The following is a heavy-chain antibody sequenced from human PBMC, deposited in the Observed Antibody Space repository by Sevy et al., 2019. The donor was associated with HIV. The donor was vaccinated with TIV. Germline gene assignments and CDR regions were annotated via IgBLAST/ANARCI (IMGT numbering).Heavy chain of an antibody. CDR1: GFTLSSYG. CDR2: ISYDGSYK. D-gene: IGHD3-3*01. CDR3: AKTLTYYDFWSGLDY. Sequence: GGSLRLSCAASGFTLSSYGMHWVRQAPGKGLEWVAVISYDGSYKYYADSVKGRFTISRDNSKKTLYMQMNSLRAEDTAVYYCAKTLTYYDFWSGLDYWGQGTLVTVSS. J-gene: IGHJ4*02. V-gene: IGHV3-30*18.